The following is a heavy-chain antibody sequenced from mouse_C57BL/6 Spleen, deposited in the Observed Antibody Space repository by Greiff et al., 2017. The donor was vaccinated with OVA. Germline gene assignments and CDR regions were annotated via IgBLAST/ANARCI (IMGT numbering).Heavy chain of an antibody. CDR2: ISYSGST. Sequence: EVQLQESGPGLAKPSQTLSLTCSVTGYSIPSDYWNWIRKFPGNKLEYMGYISYSGSTYYNPSLKSRISITRDTSKNQYYLQLNSVTTEDTATYYCAKGLYDYDAWFAYWGQGTLVTVSA. CDR1: GYSIPSDY. CDR3: AKGLYDYDAWFAY. V-gene: IGHV3-8*01. J-gene: IGHJ3*01. D-gene: IGHD2-4*01.